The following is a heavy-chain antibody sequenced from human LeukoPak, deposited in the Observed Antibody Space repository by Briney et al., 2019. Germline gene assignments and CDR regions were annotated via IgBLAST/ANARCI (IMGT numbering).Heavy chain of an antibody. Sequence: SETLSLTCTVSGGSISSYYWGWIRQPPGKGLEWIAYIYHSGSTNYNPSLKSRVTISLDTSGNQFSLKLSSVTAADTAVYYCASGYCGGACQLGGVDMWGQGTMVTVSS. V-gene: IGHV4-59*01. J-gene: IGHJ3*02. CDR2: IYHSGST. CDR3: ASGYCGGACQLGGVDM. CDR1: GGSISSYY. D-gene: IGHD2-21*02.